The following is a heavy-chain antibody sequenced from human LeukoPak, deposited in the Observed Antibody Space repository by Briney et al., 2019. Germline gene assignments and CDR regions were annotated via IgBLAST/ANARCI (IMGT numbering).Heavy chain of an antibody. V-gene: IGHV3-9*01. CDR2: ISWNSGSI. CDR1: GFTFDDYA. D-gene: IGHD2-15*01. J-gene: IGHJ1*01. CDR3: AKGVGYCSGGSCYGLYFQH. Sequence: PGGSLRLSCAASGFTFDDYAMHWVRQAPGKGLEWASGISWNSGSIGYADSAKGRFTISRDNAKNSLYLQMNSLRAEDTALYYCAKGVGYCSGGSCYGLYFQHWGQGTLVTVSS.